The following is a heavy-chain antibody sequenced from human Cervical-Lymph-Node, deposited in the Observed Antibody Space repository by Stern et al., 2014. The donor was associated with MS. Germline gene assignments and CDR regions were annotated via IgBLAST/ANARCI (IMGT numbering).Heavy chain of an antibody. CDR1: GYSFTNYW. D-gene: IGHD2-21*01. J-gene: IGHJ4*02. V-gene: IGHV5-51*01. Sequence: EVQLEQSGPEVKKPGETLKISCKGSGYSFTNYWIGWMRQLPGKGLDGMRINYPGDSDTRYSPSFQGQVTISADKSISTAYLQWSSLKASDTAMYYCARHCGFRPGCIDYWGQGTLVTVSS. CDR3: ARHCGFRPGCIDY. CDR2: NYPGDSDT.